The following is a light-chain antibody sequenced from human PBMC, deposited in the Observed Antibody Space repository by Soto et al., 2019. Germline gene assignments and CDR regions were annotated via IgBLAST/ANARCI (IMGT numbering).Light chain of an antibody. V-gene: IGKV1-39*01. Sequence: DIQMTQSPSSLSASVGDRVTITCQASQDISNYLNWYQQKPGKAPKFLIYAASSLQSGVPSRFSGSGSGTDFTLTISSLQPEDFATYYCQQSYSTPLTFGGGTKVDIK. J-gene: IGKJ4*01. CDR3: QQSYSTPLT. CDR1: QDISNY. CDR2: AAS.